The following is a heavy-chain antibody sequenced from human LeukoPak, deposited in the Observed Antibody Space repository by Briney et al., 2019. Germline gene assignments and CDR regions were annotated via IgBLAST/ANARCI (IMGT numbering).Heavy chain of an antibody. J-gene: IGHJ4*02. CDR1: GFTFSSYE. Sequence: PGGSLRLSCAASGFTFSSYEMNWVRQAPGKGLEWVSSISSSSSYIYYADSVKGRFTISRDNAKNSLSLQMNGLRAEDTAVYYCARGIYDSSGYRPVDYWGQGTLVTVSS. CDR3: ARGIYDSSGYRPVDY. D-gene: IGHD3-22*01. CDR2: ISSSSSYI. V-gene: IGHV3-21*01.